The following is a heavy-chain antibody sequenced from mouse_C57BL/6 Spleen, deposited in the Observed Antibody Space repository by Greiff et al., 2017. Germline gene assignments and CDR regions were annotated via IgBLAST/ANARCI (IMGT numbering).Heavy chain of an antibody. CDR2: INPSSGYT. V-gene: IGHV1-7*01. J-gene: IGHJ4*01. CDR3: ERSAEGSSLYYYAMDY. CDR1: GYTFTSYW. D-gene: IGHD1-1*01. Sequence: QVQLKQSGAELAKPGASVKLSCKASGYTFTSYWMHWVKQRPGQGLEWIGYINPSSGYTKYNQKFKDKATLTADKSSSTAYMQLSSLTYEDSAVYYCERSAEGSSLYYYAMDYWGQGTSVTVSS.